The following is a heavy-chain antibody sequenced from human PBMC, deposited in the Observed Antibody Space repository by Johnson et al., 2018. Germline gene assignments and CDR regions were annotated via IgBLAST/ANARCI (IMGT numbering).Heavy chain of an antibody. CDR2: ISISSSNI. J-gene: IGHJ4*02. CDR3: ARDLYYDSSGYSPFDY. CDR1: GFTFSRFS. Sequence: VQLVESGGGLVKPGGSXRLSCAASGFTFSRFSMNWVRQAPGKGLEWVSSISISSSNIYYADPVQGRFSISSDNAKNSLYLQINSLRAEATAVYYCARDLYYDSSGYSPFDYWGQGALVTVSS. V-gene: IGHV3-21*01. D-gene: IGHD3-22*01.